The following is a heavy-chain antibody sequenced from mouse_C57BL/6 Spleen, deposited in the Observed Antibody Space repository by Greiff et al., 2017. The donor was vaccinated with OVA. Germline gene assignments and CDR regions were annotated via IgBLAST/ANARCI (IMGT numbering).Heavy chain of an antibody. D-gene: IGHD2-4*01. Sequence: EVQVVESGEGLVKPGGSLKLSCAASGFTFSSYAMSWVRQTPEKRLEWVAYISSGGDYIYYADTVKGRFTISRDNARNTLYLQMSSLKSEDTAMYYCTRGGYDYDETGFAYWGQGTLVTVSA. V-gene: IGHV5-9-1*02. CDR1: GFTFSSYA. CDR2: ISSGGDYI. CDR3: TRGGYDYDETGFAY. J-gene: IGHJ3*01.